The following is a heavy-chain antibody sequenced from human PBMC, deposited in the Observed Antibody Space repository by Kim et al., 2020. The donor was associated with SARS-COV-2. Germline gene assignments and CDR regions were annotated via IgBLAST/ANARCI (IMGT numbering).Heavy chain of an antibody. CDR3: ARTDFWSGYSHNWFDP. J-gene: IGHJ5*02. V-gene: IGHV4-31*03. CDR2: IYYSGST. Sequence: SETLSLTCTVSGGSISSGGYYWSWIRQHPGKGLEWIGYIYYSGSTYYNPSLKSRVTISVDTSKNQFSLKLSSVTAADTAVYYCARTDFWSGYSHNWFDPWGQGTLVTVSS. D-gene: IGHD3-3*01. CDR1: GGSISSGGYY.